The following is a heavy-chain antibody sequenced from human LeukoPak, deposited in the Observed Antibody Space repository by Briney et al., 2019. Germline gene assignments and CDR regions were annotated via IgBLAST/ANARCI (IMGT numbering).Heavy chain of an antibody. CDR3: ARGLGYCSSTSCNWFDP. J-gene: IGHJ5*02. CDR2: INHSGST. Sequence: SETLSLTCAVYGGSFSGYYWSWIRQPPGKGLEWIGEINHSGSTNYSPSLKSRVTISVDTSKNQFSLELSSVTAADTAVYYCARGLGYCSSTSCNWFDPWGQGTLVTVSS. D-gene: IGHD2-2*01. V-gene: IGHV4-34*01. CDR1: GGSFSGYY.